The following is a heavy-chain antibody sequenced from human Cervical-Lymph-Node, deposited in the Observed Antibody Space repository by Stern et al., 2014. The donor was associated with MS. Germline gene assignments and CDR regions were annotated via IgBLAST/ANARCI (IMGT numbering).Heavy chain of an antibody. V-gene: IGHV3-23*04. D-gene: IGHD5-24*01. CDR1: GFPYSSYA. CDR2: ISGSGDST. CDR3: AKENGHGYNHLDY. J-gene: IGHJ4*02. Sequence: QLVQSGGGLVQPGGSLRLSCAASGFPYSSYAMGWVRQAPGKGLEWVSKISGSGDSTYYADSVKGRFTISRDKSKNTLYLQMNSLRAEDTAVYYCAKENGHGYNHLDYWGQGALVTVSS.